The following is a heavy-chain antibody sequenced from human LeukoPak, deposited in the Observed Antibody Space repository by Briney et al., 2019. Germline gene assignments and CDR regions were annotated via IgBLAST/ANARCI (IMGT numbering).Heavy chain of an antibody. CDR2: IIPSGHTT. V-gene: IGHV3-23*01. CDR3: AKDDRWLQFCC. D-gene: IGHD5-24*01. J-gene: IGHJ4*02. CDR1: GFTFSSYT. Sequence: GGSLRLSCAASGFTFSSYTMNWVRQAPGKGLEWVSGIIPSGHTTYYADSVRGRFTISRDNSRNTVYLQMNSLRAKDTAVYYCAKDDRWLQFCCWGQGTLVTVSA.